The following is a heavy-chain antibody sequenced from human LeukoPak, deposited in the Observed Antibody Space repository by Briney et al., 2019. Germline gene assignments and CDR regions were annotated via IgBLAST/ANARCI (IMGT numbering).Heavy chain of an antibody. V-gene: IGHV3-30*03. J-gene: IGHJ5*02. CDR1: GFIFSTYG. Sequence: GRSLRLSCAASGFIFSTYGMHWVRQAPGKGLEWVAVISYDGNNKYYTDSVKGRFTISRDNSKNTLYLQMNSQRAEDTAVYYCARDVPHNWSDTWGQGTLVTVSS. CDR2: ISYDGNNK. CDR3: ARDVPHNWSDT.